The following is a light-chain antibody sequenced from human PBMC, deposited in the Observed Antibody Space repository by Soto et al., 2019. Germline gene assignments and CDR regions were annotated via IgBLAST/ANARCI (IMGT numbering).Light chain of an antibody. J-gene: IGKJ1*01. CDR3: QQYNTWWT. CDR2: ATS. Sequence: DIQMTQSPSALSASVGDRVTITCRASQSIGGWLAWYQQKAGKAPKVLIYATSTLQSGVPSRFSGSGSGTQFTLTISSLQPDDSATYYCQQYNTWWTFGQGTKVDIK. CDR1: QSIGGW. V-gene: IGKV1-5*03.